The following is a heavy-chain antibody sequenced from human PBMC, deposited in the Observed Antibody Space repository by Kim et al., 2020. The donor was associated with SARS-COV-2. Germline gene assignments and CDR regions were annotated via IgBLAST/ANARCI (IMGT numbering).Heavy chain of an antibody. CDR3: VRGGRRLAY. V-gene: IGHV3-48*03. D-gene: IGHD2-21*01. Sequence: GGSLRLSCAASGFMFSGYEMNWVRQAPGKGPEWVSYISSSGYPIYFADSVKGRFTMSRDNAENSLYLQMNSLRAEDTALYYCVRGGRRLAYWGQGTLVIVSS. CDR1: GFMFSGYE. CDR2: ISSSGYPI. J-gene: IGHJ4*02.